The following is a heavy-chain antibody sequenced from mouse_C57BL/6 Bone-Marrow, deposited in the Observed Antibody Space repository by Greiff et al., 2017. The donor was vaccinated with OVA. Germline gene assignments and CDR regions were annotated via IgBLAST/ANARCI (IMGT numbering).Heavy chain of an antibody. D-gene: IGHD1-1*01. Sequence: QVQLQQPGAELVRPGSSVKLSCKASGYTFTSYWMHWVKQRPIQGLEWIGNIDPSDSETHYNQKFKDKATLTVDKSSSTAYMQLSSLTSEDSAVYYGARLITTVSHWYFDVWGTGTTVTVSS. CDR3: ARLITTVSHWYFDV. CDR1: GYTFTSYW. V-gene: IGHV1-52*01. J-gene: IGHJ1*03. CDR2: IDPSDSET.